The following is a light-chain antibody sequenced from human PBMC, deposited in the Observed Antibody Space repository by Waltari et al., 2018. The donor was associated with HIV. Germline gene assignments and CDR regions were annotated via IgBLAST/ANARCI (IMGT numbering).Light chain of an antibody. CDR1: YLGTKY. CDR3: GTWDDSLSAL. V-gene: IGLV1-51*01. Sequence: QSVLTQPPSVSAAPGQKVTISCSYLGTKYVSWYQQFPGTAPKLLIYDIDQRPSGTPDRFSGSWSGSSATLVITGLQTGDEADYYCGTWDDSLSALFGGGTKLTVL. J-gene: IGLJ3*02. CDR2: DID.